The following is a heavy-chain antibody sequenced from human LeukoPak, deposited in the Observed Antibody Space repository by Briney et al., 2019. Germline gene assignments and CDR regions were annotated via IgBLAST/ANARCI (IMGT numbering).Heavy chain of an antibody. Sequence: PSETLSLTCTVSGGSISSYYWSWIRQPPGKGLEWIGYIYYSGSTNYNPSLKSRVTISVDTSKNQFSLKLSSVTAADTAVYYCARGRRSSGSAHNYYYYYGMDVWGQGTTVTVSS. CDR3: ARGRRSSGSAHNYYYYYGMDV. J-gene: IGHJ6*02. CDR2: IYYSGST. V-gene: IGHV4-59*12. D-gene: IGHD6-19*01. CDR1: GGSISSYY.